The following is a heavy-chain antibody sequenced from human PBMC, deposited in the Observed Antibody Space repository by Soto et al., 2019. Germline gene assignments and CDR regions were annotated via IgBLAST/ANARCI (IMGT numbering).Heavy chain of an antibody. CDR3: ARHASDYDISGPMTYGMDV. D-gene: IGHD3-22*01. CDR1: GYTFSNYW. J-gene: IGHJ6*02. V-gene: IGHV5-51*01. Sequence: PGESLKISCQASGYTFSNYWIGWVRQMPGKGLEWMGIIYPGDSDTRYSPSFQGQVTISADKSITTAYLQWGSLKASDTAMYYCARHASDYDISGPMTYGMDVWGQGTTVTVSS. CDR2: IYPGDSDT.